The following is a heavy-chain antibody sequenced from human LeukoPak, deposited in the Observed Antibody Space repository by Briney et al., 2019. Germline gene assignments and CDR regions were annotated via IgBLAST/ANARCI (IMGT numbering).Heavy chain of an antibody. CDR3: VRDRELNY. CDR2: IYNSGST. D-gene: IGHD1-7*01. J-gene: IGHJ4*02. Sequence: PSETLSLTCNVSGASVSSGSYYWSWIRQPPGKGLEWIGYIYNSGSTSYNPSLKSRATISADTSKNQFSLKLSSVTAADTAVYYCVRDRELNYWGQGTLVTVSS. V-gene: IGHV4-61*01. CDR1: GASVSSGSYY.